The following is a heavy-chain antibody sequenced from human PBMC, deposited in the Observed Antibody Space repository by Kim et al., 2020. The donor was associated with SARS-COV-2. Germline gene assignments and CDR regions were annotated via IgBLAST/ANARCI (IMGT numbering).Heavy chain of an antibody. CDR2: ISWDGGST. D-gene: IGHD6-13*01. V-gene: IGHV3-43*01. CDR3: ATDKGSSSWNYIDY. CDR1: GFTFDDYT. J-gene: IGHJ4*02. Sequence: GGSLRLSCAASGFTFDDYTMHWVRQAPGKGLEWVSLISWDGGSTYYADSVEGRFTISRDNSKNSLYLQMNSLRTEDNALYYCATDKGSSSWNYIDYWGQGTMVTVSS.